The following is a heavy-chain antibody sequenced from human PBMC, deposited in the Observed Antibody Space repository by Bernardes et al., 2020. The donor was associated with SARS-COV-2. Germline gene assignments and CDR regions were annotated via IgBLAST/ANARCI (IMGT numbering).Heavy chain of an antibody. J-gene: IGHJ6*02. Sequence: GGSLRLSCAASGFTFDDYGMSWVRQAPGKGLEWVSGINWNGGSTGYADSVKGRFTISRDNAKNSLYLQMNSLRAEDTALYHCARAFDPLGYYYGMDVWGQGTTVTVSS. D-gene: IGHD3-9*01. CDR2: INWNGGST. V-gene: IGHV3-20*01. CDR3: ARAFDPLGYYYGMDV. CDR1: GFTFDDYG.